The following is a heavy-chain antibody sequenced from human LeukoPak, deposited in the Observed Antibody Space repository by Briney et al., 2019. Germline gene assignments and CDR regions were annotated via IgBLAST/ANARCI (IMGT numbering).Heavy chain of an antibody. J-gene: IGHJ4*02. D-gene: IGHD1-20*01. CDR1: RFTFSSYG. CDR3: AKSRHPYNWNDGAFFDY. Sequence: GGSLRLSCAASRFTFSSYGMHWVRQAPGKGLGWVAVISYDGSNKYYADSVKGRFTISRDNSKNTLYLQVNSLRAEDTAVYYCAKSRHPYNWNDGAFFDYWGQGTLVIVSS. V-gene: IGHV3-30*18. CDR2: ISYDGSNK.